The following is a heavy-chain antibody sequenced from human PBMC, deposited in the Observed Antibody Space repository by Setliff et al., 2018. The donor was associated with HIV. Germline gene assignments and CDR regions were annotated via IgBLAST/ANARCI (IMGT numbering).Heavy chain of an antibody. V-gene: IGHV1-2*06. J-gene: IGHJ4*02. D-gene: IGHD3-16*01. CDR2: LNPNSGGP. CDR3: VRQATFGGRIDY. CDR1: GYIFTDYY. Sequence: ASVKVSCKPSGYIFTDYYIHWVRQAPGQGLEWMGRLNPNSGGPSYAQKFQGRVTMTRDTSISVADMELSGLRSDDTAIYFCVRQATFGGRIDYWGQGTLVTVS.